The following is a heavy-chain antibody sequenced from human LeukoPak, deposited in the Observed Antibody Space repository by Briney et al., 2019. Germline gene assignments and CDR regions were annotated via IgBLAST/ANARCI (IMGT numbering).Heavy chain of an antibody. J-gene: IGHJ1*01. CDR1: GFTFNNCW. Sequence: GASLRLCCVVSGFTFNNCWMNWVRQARGKGLEGVAHINPDGRDTYYVNSVKGRFTISRDNAQNSMYLQMNSLRVEDTAVYYCATWGDTTAEYFQRWGQGTLVTVSS. V-gene: IGHV3-7*01. D-gene: IGHD2-21*02. CDR3: ATWGDTTAEYFQR. CDR2: INPDGRDT.